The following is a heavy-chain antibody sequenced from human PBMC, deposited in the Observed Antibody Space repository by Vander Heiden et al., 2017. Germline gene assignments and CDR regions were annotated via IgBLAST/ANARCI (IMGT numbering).Heavy chain of an antibody. CDR1: GGSISSYS. Sequence: QVQLQESGPGLVKPSETLSLTCTVSGGSISSYSWRWIRQPRGKGLEWIGYIYYSGSTNYNPSLKSRVTISVDTSKNQFSLKLSSVTAADTAVYYCARGKFSSGWYFDYWGQGTLVTVSA. D-gene: IGHD6-19*01. V-gene: IGHV4-59*01. J-gene: IGHJ4*02. CDR2: IYYSGST. CDR3: ARGKFSSGWYFDY.